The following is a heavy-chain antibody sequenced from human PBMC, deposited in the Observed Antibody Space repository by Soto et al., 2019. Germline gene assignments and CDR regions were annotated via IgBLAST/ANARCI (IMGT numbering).Heavy chain of an antibody. V-gene: IGHV3-74*01. CDR2: INDDGSSA. D-gene: IGHD1-1*01. CDR1: GFTFSMYW. Sequence: GGSLRLSCAASGFTFSMYWMHWVRQVPGKGPEWVSRINDDGSSANYADSVKGRFTISRDNAKNTLYLQMNDLRAEDTAVYYCTRGPRSTSTGTGAFWGQGTLVTVSS. CDR3: TRGPRSTSTGTGAF. J-gene: IGHJ4*02.